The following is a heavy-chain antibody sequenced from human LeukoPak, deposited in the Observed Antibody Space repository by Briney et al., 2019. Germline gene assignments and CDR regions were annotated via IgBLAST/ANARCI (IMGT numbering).Heavy chain of an antibody. CDR3: ARQGDGFKTANFDY. Sequence: PSVTLSLTGTVSGGSISTNNYYWGWIRQPPGKGLEWIGTIYYRGSTYYKSSLKNRLTISVDTFKNQFSLKLSSVTAADTAVYFCARQGDGFKTANFDYWGQGTLVTVSS. CDR2: IYYRGST. V-gene: IGHV4-39*01. D-gene: IGHD5-24*01. CDR1: GGSISTNNYY. J-gene: IGHJ4*02.